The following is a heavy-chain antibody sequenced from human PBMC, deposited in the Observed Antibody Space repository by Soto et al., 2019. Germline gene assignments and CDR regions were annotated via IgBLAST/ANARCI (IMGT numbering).Heavy chain of an antibody. CDR3: ARDHRYGDYPFDY. J-gene: IGHJ4*02. CDR2: ISSSSSYI. D-gene: IGHD4-17*01. Sequence: VQLVESGGGVVQPGRSLRLSCAASGFTFSSYAMHWVRQAPGKGLEWVSSISSSSSYIYYADSLKGRFTISRDNAKNSLYLQMNSLRAEDTAVYYCARDHRYGDYPFDYWGQGTLVTVSS. CDR1: GFTFSSYA. V-gene: IGHV3-21*01.